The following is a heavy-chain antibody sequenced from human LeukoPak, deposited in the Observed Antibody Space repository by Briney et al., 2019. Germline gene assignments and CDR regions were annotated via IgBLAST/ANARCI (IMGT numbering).Heavy chain of an antibody. V-gene: IGHV1-18*01. Sequence: GASVKVSCKASGYTFTSYGINWVRQAPGQGLEWMGWINAYNGDTNYAQNLQGRVTMTTDTSTTTAYMELRSLRSDDTAVYYCARSLHYYGSGNFDYWGQGTLVTVSS. J-gene: IGHJ4*02. CDR3: ARSLHYYGSGNFDY. CDR1: GYTFTSYG. CDR2: INAYNGDT. D-gene: IGHD3-10*01.